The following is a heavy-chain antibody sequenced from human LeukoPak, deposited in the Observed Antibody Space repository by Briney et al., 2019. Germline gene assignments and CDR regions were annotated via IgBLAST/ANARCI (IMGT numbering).Heavy chain of an antibody. Sequence: ASVKVSCKASGYTFINFAINWGRQAPGQRPEWMGWINAGNGNTKYSQKFQGRVTITRDTSASTAYMELSSLTSEDTAVYYCARRFLVPQAAFDIWGQGTMVTVSS. D-gene: IGHD3-3*01. CDR3: ARRFLVPQAAFDI. CDR2: INAGNGNT. J-gene: IGHJ3*02. CDR1: GYTFINFA. V-gene: IGHV1-3*01.